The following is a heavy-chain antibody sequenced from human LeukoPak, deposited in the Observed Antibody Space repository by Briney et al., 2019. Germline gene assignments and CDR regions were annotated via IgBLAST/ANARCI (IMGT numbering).Heavy chain of an antibody. Sequence: GGSLRLSCAASGFIFTEYGMYWVRQAPGKGLEWVAFVRKDATEKKYADSVEGRFTISRDDSENTVYLKMNNLRVDDTAVYYCAKRSGPNSGPFDSWGQGTPVIVSS. CDR1: GFIFTEYG. CDR3: AKRSGPNSGPFDS. V-gene: IGHV3-30*02. D-gene: IGHD1-1*01. CDR2: VRKDATEK. J-gene: IGHJ4*02.